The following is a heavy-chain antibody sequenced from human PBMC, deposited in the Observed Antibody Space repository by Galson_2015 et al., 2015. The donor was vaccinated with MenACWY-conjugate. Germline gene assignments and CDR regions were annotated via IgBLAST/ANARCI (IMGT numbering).Heavy chain of an antibody. CDR1: GGTFSSYA. CDR3: ARDKQQLVQTPYYYYGMDV. V-gene: IGHV1-69*13. CDR2: IIPIFGTA. Sequence: SVKVSCKASGGTFSSYAISWVRQAPGQGLEWMGGIIPIFGTANYAQKFQGRVTITADESTSTAYMELSSLRSEDTAVYYCARDKQQLVQTPYYYYGMDVWGQGTTVTVSS. D-gene: IGHD6-13*01. J-gene: IGHJ6*02.